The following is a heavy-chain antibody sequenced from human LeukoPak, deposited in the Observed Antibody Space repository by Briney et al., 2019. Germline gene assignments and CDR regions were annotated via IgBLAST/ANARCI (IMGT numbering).Heavy chain of an antibody. J-gene: IGHJ4*02. CDR3: ARFKRAMVRGVIIDYFDY. CDR2: IYSGGST. V-gene: IGHV3-53*01. Sequence: GRSLRLSCAASGFTVSSNYMSWVRQAPGKGLEWVSVIYSGGSTYYADSVKGRFTISRDNSKNTLYLQMNSLRAEDTAVYYCARFKRAMVRGVIIDYFDYWGQGTLVTVSS. CDR1: GFTVSSNY. D-gene: IGHD3-10*01.